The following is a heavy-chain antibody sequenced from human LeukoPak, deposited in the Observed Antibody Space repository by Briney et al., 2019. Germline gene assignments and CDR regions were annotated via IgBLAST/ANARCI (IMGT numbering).Heavy chain of an antibody. CDR2: IYYSGST. J-gene: IGHJ4*02. Sequence: SETLSLTCTVSGGSISSGGYYWSWIRQHPGKGLEWIGYIYYSGSTYYNPSLKSRVTISVDTSKNQFSLRLSSVTAADTAVYYCARSREMATIPDFDYWGQGTLVTVSS. D-gene: IGHD5-24*01. CDR3: ARSREMATIPDFDY. CDR1: GGSISSGGYY. V-gene: IGHV4-31*03.